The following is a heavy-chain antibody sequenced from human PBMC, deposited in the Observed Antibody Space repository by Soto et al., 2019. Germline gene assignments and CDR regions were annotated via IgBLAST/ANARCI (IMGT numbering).Heavy chain of an antibody. CDR1: GFTFSSYS. D-gene: IGHD5-12*01. CDR3: ATVDGPTVTTMFFDY. CDR2: ISPASNSV. V-gene: IGHV3-21*04. Sequence: PGGSLRLSCAASGFTFSSYSMNWVRQAPGKGLEWVSSISPASNSVHYANSVKGRFSIFRDNARDSLFLQMNSLRDDDTGVYYCATVDGPTVTTMFFDYWGQGILVTVSS. J-gene: IGHJ4*02.